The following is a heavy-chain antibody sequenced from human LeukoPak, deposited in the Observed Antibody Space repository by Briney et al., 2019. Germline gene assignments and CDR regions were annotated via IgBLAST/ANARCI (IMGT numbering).Heavy chain of an antibody. CDR1: GYTFTSYY. D-gene: IGHD5-12*01. J-gene: IGHJ4*02. V-gene: IGHV1-46*01. CDR2: INPSGGST. Sequence: GASVKVSCKASGYTFTSYYMHWVRQAPGQGLEWMGIINPSGGSTSYAQKFQGRVTMTRDTSTSTVYMELSSLRSEDTAVYYCARDNVDIVATTERSFDYWGQGTLVTVSS. CDR3: ARDNVDIVATTERSFDY.